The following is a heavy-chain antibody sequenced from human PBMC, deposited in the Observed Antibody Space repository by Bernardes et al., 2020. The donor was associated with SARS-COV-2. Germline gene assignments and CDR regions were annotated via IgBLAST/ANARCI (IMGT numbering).Heavy chain of an antibody. J-gene: IGHJ4*02. D-gene: IGHD3-10*01. Sequence: RGSLRLSCSASGFTFSSYEMNWVRQAPGKGLEWVSYISSSGSTIYYADSVKGRFTISRDNAKNSLYLQMNSLRAEDTAVYYCARAGSGSYYPYWGQGTLVTVSS. CDR1: GFTFSSYE. V-gene: IGHV3-48*03. CDR3: ARAGSGSYYPY. CDR2: ISSSGSTI.